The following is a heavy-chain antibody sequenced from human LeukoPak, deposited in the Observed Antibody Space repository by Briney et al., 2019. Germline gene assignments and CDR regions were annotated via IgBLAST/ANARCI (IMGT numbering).Heavy chain of an antibody. J-gene: IGHJ3*02. Sequence: GGSLRLSCAASGFTFSDYYMSWIRQAPGKGLEWVSYISSSYTNYADSVKGRFTISRDNSKNTLYLQMNSLRAEDTAVYYCARVPGAYYDAFDIWGQGTMVTVSS. D-gene: IGHD3-10*01. V-gene: IGHV3-11*06. CDR2: ISSSYT. CDR1: GFTFSDYY. CDR3: ARVPGAYYDAFDI.